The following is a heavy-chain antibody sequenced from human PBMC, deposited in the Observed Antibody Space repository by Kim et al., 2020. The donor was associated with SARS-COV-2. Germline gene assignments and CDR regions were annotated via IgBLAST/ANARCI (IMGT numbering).Heavy chain of an antibody. CDR3: ARMGPSGSYLGAFDI. D-gene: IGHD1-26*01. Sequence: TYLKTRLTISKDTSKNQVVLTMTNMDPVDTATYYCARMGPSGSYLGAFDIWGQGTMVTVSS. J-gene: IGHJ3*02. V-gene: IGHV2-70*01.